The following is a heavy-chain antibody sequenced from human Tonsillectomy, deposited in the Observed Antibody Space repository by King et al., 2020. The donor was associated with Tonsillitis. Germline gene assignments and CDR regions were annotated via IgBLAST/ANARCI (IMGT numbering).Heavy chain of an antibody. CDR1: GFTFSRYA. V-gene: IGHV3-23*04. D-gene: IGHD6-13*01. CDR3: AKDPSIAAAGKPFYFAA. Sequence: EVQLVESGGDLVQPGGSLSLSCAASGFTFSRYAMSWVRQAPGKGLEWVSSISNSGGNTYYADFAKGRFTISRDNSKNTLYLQMNSLRAEDTAIYFCAKDPSIAAAGKPFYFAAWGQGTLVSVSS. J-gene: IGHJ4*02. CDR2: ISNSGGNT.